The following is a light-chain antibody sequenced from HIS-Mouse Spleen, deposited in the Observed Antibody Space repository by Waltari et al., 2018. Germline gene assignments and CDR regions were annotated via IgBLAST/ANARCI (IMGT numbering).Light chain of an antibody. CDR2: DVS. Sequence: HFALTQPAPLSCSPGRSITIPCTGNSSDEGGFNYVSRYQPNPGQAPKLMIYDVSNRHSGVSIRFSGSKSGNTASLTIAGLQAEDEADYYCSSYTSSSTPNYVFGTGTKVTVL. CDR1: SSDEGGFNY. J-gene: IGLJ1*01. V-gene: IGLV2-14*03. CDR3: SSYTSSSTPNYV.